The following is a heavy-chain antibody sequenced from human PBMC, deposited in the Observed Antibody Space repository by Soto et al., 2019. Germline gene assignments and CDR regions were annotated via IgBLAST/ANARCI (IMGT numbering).Heavy chain of an antibody. J-gene: IGHJ6*02. CDR1: GGSISSSNYY. D-gene: IGHD6-13*01. Sequence: QLQLQESGPGLVKPSETLSLTCTVSGGSISSSNYYWGWIRQFPGKGLEWLGTIYYSGSTYYNPSLKSRVTISVDTSKNQLSLKLSSMTAADTAVYYCARHEAAGTSSFYGLDVWGRGTTVTVSS. V-gene: IGHV4-39*01. CDR3: ARHEAAGTSSFYGLDV. CDR2: IYYSGST.